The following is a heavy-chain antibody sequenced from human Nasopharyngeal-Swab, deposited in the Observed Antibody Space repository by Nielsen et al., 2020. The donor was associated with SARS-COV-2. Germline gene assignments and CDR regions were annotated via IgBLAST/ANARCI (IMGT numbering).Heavy chain of an antibody. CDR2: IYYTGDT. J-gene: IGHJ6*02. V-gene: IGHV4-59*01. Sequence: SETLSLTCTVPGGSINSLYWNWIRQPPGKGLEWIGYIYYTGDTNYNPSLKSRVTISVDTSKNQFSLKLKSVTAADTAVYYCAIMKVGSTLVGMDVWGQGSTVTVSS. D-gene: IGHD5/OR15-5a*01. CDR3: AIMKVGSTLVGMDV. CDR1: GGSINSLY.